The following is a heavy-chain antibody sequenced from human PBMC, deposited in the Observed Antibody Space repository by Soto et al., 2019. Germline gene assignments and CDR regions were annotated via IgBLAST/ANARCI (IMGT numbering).Heavy chain of an antibody. CDR2: IYHSGST. Sequence: QVQLQESGPGLVKPSGTLSLTCAVSGGSISSSNWWSWVRQPPGKGLEWIGEIYHSGSTNYNPSRQRRDPISVDQSPNQSSLKLSSVTAADTAVYYCARGRLLWFGEDEQVLDVWGQGTTVTVSS. D-gene: IGHD3-10*01. CDR3: ARGRLLWFGEDEQVLDV. CDR1: GGSISSSNW. V-gene: IGHV4-4*02. J-gene: IGHJ6*02.